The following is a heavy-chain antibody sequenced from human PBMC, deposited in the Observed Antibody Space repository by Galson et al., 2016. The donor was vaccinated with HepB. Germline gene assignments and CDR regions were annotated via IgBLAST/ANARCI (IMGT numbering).Heavy chain of an antibody. V-gene: IGHV4-34*01. CDR3: AMARHLDY. D-gene: IGHD6-6*01. CDR1: GGSFSGLY. Sequence: ETLSLTCAVYGGSFSGLYWNWIRQPPGKGLEWIGEINQSGSTNYNPSLKSRVTISIDTSKNHFSLRLSSVTAADTAVYYCAMARHLDYWGQGTLVTVAS. J-gene: IGHJ4*02. CDR2: INQSGST.